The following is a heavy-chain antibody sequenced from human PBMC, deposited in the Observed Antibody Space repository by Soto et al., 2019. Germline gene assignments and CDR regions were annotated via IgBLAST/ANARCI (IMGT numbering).Heavy chain of an antibody. D-gene: IGHD3-3*01. J-gene: IGHJ5*02. V-gene: IGHV1-2*02. Sequence: QVQLAQSGAEVKKPGASVKVSCKASGYTFTGYFMHWVRQAPGQGLEWMGWINPNSGATKYAQKFQGRVTLTRDTSINTAYMEMSMLRAYDTAVYYCARGGGTILVTLTWGQGTLVTVSS. CDR1: GYTFTGYF. CDR2: INPNSGAT. CDR3: ARGGGTILVTLT.